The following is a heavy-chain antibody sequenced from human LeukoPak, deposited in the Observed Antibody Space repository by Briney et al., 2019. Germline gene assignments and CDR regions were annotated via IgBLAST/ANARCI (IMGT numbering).Heavy chain of an antibody. Sequence: SETLSLTCTVSGGFISSYYWSWVRQPPGKGLEWIGYVYYRGNTNYNPSLKSRVTISVDMSKNQFSLKLRSVTAADTAVYYCARTGYSSDYYGMDVWGQGTTVTVSS. CDR3: ARTGYSSDYYGMDV. D-gene: IGHD4-11*01. J-gene: IGHJ6*02. CDR2: VYYRGNT. CDR1: GGFISSYY. V-gene: IGHV4-59*01.